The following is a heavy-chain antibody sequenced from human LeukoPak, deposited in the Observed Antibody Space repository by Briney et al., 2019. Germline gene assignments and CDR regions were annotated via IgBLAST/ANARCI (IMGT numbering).Heavy chain of an antibody. D-gene: IGHD6-19*01. J-gene: IGHJ3*02. CDR2: IYYSGST. CDR3: AKGTFIIAVASSRDAFDI. Sequence: PSETLSLTCTVSGGSISSSSYYWGWIRQPPGRGLEWIGSIYYSGSTYYNPSLKSRVTISVDTSKNQFSLKLSSVTAADTAVYYCAKGTFIIAVASSRDAFDIWGQGTMVTVSS. V-gene: IGHV4-39*01. CDR1: GGSISSSSYY.